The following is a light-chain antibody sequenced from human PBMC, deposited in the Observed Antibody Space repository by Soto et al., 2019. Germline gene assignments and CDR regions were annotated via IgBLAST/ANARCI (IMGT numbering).Light chain of an antibody. Sequence: DIQMTQSPSSVSASVGDRVTITCRASQDINSWLTWYQQKPGKAPKVLIFIASRFQSGVPSRFSGRGAGTDFSLTIRNLQPEDFATYFCQQSKTFPLTFGGGTKVEIK. J-gene: IGKJ4*01. CDR1: QDINSW. CDR3: QQSKTFPLT. CDR2: IAS. V-gene: IGKV1-12*01.